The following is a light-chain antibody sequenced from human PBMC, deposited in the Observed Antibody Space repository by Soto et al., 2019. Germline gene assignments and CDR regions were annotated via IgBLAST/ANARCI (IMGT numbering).Light chain of an antibody. J-gene: IGLJ3*02. CDR3: AAWDDSLNGWV. V-gene: IGLV1-44*01. CDR1: SSNIETNT. Sequence: QSVLTQPPSASGTPGQRVTLSCSGSSSNIETNTVSWYQQLPGPAPKLLIYTNNQRPSGVPDRFSGSKSGTSASLAISGLQSEDEADYYCAAWDDSLNGWVFGGGTKLTVL. CDR2: TNN.